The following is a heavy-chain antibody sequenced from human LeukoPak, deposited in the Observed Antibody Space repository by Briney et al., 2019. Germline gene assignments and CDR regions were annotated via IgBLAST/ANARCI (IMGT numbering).Heavy chain of an antibody. CDR3: AREGIAVAGTEPLHY. CDR1: GYIFTSYN. Sequence: ASVKVSCKASGYIFTSYNMYWVRQAPGQGLEWMGIINSSGGSTNYAQKFQGRVTMTRDMSTSTAYMELRSLRSDDTAVYYCAREGIAVAGTEPLHYWGQGTLVTVSS. J-gene: IGHJ4*02. V-gene: IGHV1-46*01. CDR2: INSSGGST. D-gene: IGHD6-19*01.